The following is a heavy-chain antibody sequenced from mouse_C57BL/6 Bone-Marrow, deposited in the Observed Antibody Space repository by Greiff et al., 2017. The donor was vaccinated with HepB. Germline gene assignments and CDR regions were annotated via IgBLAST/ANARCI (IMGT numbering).Heavy chain of an antibody. CDR1: GYTFTSYW. V-gene: IGHV1-50*01. J-gene: IGHJ4*01. Sequence: VQLQQPGAELVKPGASVKLSCKASGYTFTSYWMQWVKQRPGQGLEWIGEIDPSDSYTNYNQKFKGKATLTVDTSSSTAYMQLSSRTSEDSAVYYCARGATVYAMDYWGQGTSVTVSS. D-gene: IGHD1-1*01. CDR3: ARGATVYAMDY. CDR2: IDPSDSYT.